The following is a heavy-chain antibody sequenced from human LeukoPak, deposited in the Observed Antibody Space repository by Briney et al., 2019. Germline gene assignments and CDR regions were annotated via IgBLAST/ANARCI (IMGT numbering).Heavy chain of an antibody. CDR1: GGSISSYY. CDR2: IYYSGST. Sequence: SETLSLTCTVSGGSISSYYWSWIRQPPGKGLEWLGYIYYSGSTNYNPSLKSRVTISVDTSKNQFSLKLSSVTAADTAVYYCARGYDSSSGVHAFDIWGQGTMVTVSS. J-gene: IGHJ3*02. CDR3: ARGYDSSSGVHAFDI. D-gene: IGHD6-6*01. V-gene: IGHV4-59*01.